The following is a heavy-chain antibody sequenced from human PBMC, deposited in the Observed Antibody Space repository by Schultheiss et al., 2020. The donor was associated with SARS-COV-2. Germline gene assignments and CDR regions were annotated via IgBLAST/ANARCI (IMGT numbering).Heavy chain of an antibody. CDR1: GFTFSSYG. V-gene: IGHV3-30*18. CDR2: ISYDGSNK. D-gene: IGHD2-2*02. CDR3: AKAGRPGGYCSSTSCYTYCFDY. Sequence: GGSLRLSCAASGFTFSSYGMHWVRQAPGKGLEWVAVISYDGSNKYYADSVKGRFTISRDNSKNTLYLQMNSLRAEDTAVYYCAKAGRPGGYCSSTSCYTYCFDYWGQGTLVTVSS. J-gene: IGHJ4*02.